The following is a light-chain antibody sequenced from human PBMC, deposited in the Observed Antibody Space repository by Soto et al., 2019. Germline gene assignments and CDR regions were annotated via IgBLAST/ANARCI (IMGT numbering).Light chain of an antibody. CDR3: QQHGGSPWT. V-gene: IGKV3-20*01. CDR2: GAS. J-gene: IGKJ1*01. Sequence: EIVLTQSPGTLSLSPGDRVTLSCRASQSVSSSYLAWYQQKPGQAPRLLIYGASSRATGIPDRFSGSGSGTDFTLTISRLEPEDFAVYYCQQHGGSPWTFGQGTKVEIK. CDR1: QSVSSSY.